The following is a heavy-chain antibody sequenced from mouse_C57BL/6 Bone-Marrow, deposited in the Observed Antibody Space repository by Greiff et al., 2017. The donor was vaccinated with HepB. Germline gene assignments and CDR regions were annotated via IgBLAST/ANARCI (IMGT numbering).Heavy chain of an antibody. D-gene: IGHD1-1*02. J-gene: IGHJ2*01. Sequence: VQLQQSDAELVKPGASVKISCKVSGYTFTDHTIHWMKQRPEQGLEWIGYIYPRDVSTKYNEKFKGKATLTADKSSSTAYMQLNSLTSEDSAVYFCARLRGILLWQGLYFDYWGQGTTLTVSS. CDR3: ARLRGILLWQGLYFDY. CDR1: GYTFTDHT. CDR2: IYPRDVST. V-gene: IGHV1-78*01.